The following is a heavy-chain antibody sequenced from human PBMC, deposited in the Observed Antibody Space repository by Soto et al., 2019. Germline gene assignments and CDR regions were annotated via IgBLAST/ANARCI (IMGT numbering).Heavy chain of an antibody. Sequence: EVQLVESGGGLIQPGGSLRLSCAASGFTVSSNYMSWVRQAPGKGLEWVSLIYSGDNTYYADSVKGRFTISRDSSKNTLYLQMNSLRAEDTALYYCARDIRGSQAFDFWGQGTLVTVSS. CDR1: GFTVSSNY. CDR3: ARDIRGSQAFDF. D-gene: IGHD1-20*01. CDR2: IYSGDNT. V-gene: IGHV3-53*01. J-gene: IGHJ4*02.